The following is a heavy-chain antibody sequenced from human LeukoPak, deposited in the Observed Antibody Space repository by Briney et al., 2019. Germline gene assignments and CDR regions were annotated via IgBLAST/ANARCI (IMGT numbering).Heavy chain of an antibody. CDR1: GFTFSSYT. CDR2: ISSSSSYI. D-gene: IGHD6-13*01. J-gene: IGHJ4*02. Sequence: TGGSLRLSCAASGFTFSSYTMNWVRQAPGKGLEWVSSISSSSSYIYYADSVKGRFTISRDNAKNSLYLQMNSLRAEDTAVYYCTRRRRRIAAPGATPPAPYFDFWGQGTLVTVSS. CDR3: TRRRRRIAAPGATPPAPYFDF. V-gene: IGHV3-21*01.